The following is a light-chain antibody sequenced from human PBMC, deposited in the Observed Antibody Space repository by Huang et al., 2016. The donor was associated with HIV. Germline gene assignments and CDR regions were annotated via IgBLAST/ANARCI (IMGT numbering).Light chain of an antibody. CDR1: QSLCSY. CDR2: ASS. V-gene: IGKV1-39*01. Sequence: DIQMTQSPSSLSASVGDRVTITCRASQSLCSYLNWYQQKPGKAPKLLNYASSSMQSGVPSRFSGSGSGLDFTLTISSLQPEDFATYYCQQSYSSLTFGGGTKVEIK. CDR3: QQSYSSLT. J-gene: IGKJ4*01.